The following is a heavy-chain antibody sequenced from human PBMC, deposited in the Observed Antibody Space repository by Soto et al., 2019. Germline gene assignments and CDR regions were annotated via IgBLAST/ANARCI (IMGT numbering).Heavy chain of an antibody. CDR3: ARTTYYDFWSGYFYAAPTIYGMDV. Sequence: PGASVKVSCKASGYTFTGYYMHWVRQAPGQGLEWMGWINPNSGGTNYAQKFQGRVTMTRDTSISTAYMELSRLRSDDTAVYYCARTTYYDFWSGYFYAAPTIYGMDVWGQGTTVTVSS. V-gene: IGHV1-2*02. D-gene: IGHD3-3*01. CDR2: INPNSGGT. CDR1: GYTFTGYY. J-gene: IGHJ6*02.